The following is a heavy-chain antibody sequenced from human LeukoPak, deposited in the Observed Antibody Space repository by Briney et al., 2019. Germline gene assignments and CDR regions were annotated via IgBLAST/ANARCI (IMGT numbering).Heavy chain of an antibody. V-gene: IGHV4-39*01. CDR3: ARHYYDSTGYYYFDY. CDR1: GDSITGSSYY. Sequence: SETLSLTCTVSGDSITGSSYYWGWIRQPPGKGLEWIGSMIYSGSTYSNPSLKSRVTISVDTSKNQFSLKLSSVTAADTAVYYCARHYYDSTGYYYFDYWGQGTLVTVSS. CDR2: MIYSGST. D-gene: IGHD3-22*01. J-gene: IGHJ4*02.